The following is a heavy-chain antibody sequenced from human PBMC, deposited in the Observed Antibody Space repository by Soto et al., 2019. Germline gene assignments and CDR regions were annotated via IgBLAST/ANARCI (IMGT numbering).Heavy chain of an antibody. CDR2: INPSGGST. CDR1: GYAFTSYY. J-gene: IGHJ6*03. V-gene: IGHV1-46*03. Sequence: GVSVNVSWKAAGYAFTSYYMHWVRQAPGQGLEWMGIINPSGGSTSYAQKFQGRVTMTRDTSTSTVYMELSSLRSEDTAVYYCARAPAAIGYYYYYMDVWGKGTTVTVSS. D-gene: IGHD2-2*01. CDR3: ARAPAAIGYYYYYMDV.